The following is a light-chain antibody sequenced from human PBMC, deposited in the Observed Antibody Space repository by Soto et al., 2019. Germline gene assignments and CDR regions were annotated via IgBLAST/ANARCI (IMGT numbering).Light chain of an antibody. CDR2: DAS. CDR3: QQYGSSPTWR. CDR1: QSVSSGY. J-gene: IGKJ1*01. V-gene: IGKV3-20*01. Sequence: VLKQSPGALSLTTGERGTLSCRASQSVSSGYLAWYQQKPGQAPRLLIYDASSRATGIPARFSGSGSETEFTLTISSLQAEDSAVYYCQQYGSSPTWRFG.